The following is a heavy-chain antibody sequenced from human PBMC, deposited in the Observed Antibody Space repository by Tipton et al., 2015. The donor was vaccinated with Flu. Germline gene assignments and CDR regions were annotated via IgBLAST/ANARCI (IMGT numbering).Heavy chain of an antibody. Sequence: TLSLTCAVSGDSISSDYYWGWIRQFPGKGLEWIGTVARTGDTIYNPSLKSRVTLSIDTSKNQFSLRLSSVTAADAAMYYCARGDYGDYDHEADAFDIWGQGTLVTVSA. CDR2: VARTGDT. V-gene: IGHV4-38-2*01. CDR1: GDSISSDYY. D-gene: IGHD4-17*01. CDR3: ARGDYGDYDHEADAFDI. J-gene: IGHJ3*02.